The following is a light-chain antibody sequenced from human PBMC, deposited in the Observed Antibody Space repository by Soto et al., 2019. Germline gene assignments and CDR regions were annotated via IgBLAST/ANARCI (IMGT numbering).Light chain of an antibody. CDR2: DAS. V-gene: IGKV1-33*01. CDR1: QDIRTN. Sequence: DIQMTQSPPSLSVFVGDRLSITCQSSQDIRTNLNWWQHKPGEVPKVLIFDASNLETGVPSRFTGSGSGTDFSLTISGLQPEDIATYYCQHYDSVFTWTFGQGTKVEIK. J-gene: IGKJ1*01. CDR3: QHYDSVFTWT.